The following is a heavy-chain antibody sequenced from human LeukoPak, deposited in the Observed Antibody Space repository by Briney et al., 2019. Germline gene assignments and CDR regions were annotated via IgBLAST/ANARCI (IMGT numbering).Heavy chain of an antibody. CDR1: AGTFTSYA. D-gene: IGHD5-24*01. Sequence: GASVTVSCTASAGTFTSYAISWVRQAPGQGLEWMGRIIPIFGTANYAQKFQGRVTITADKSTSTAYMELSSLRSEDTAVYYCARDQPTIRFPYFDYWGQGTLVTVSS. V-gene: IGHV1-69*06. J-gene: IGHJ4*02. CDR2: IIPIFGTA. CDR3: ARDQPTIRFPYFDY.